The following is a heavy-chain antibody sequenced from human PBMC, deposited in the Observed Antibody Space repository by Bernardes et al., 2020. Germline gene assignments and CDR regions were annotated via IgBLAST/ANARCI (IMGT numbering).Heavy chain of an antibody. CDR2: IYYSGST. V-gene: IGHV4-39*01. CDR3: ARLVGSGWYGPDY. CDR1: GGSISSSSYY. Sequence: SETLSLTCTVSGGSISSSSYYWGWIRQPPGKGLEWIGSIYYSGSTYYNPSLKSRVTISVDTSKNQFSLKLSSVTAADTAVYYCARLVGSGWYGPDYWGQGTLVTVSS. D-gene: IGHD6-19*01. J-gene: IGHJ4*02.